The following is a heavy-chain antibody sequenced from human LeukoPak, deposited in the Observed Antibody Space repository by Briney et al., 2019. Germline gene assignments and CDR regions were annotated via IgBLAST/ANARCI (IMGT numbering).Heavy chain of an antibody. V-gene: IGHV3-43*02. J-gene: IGHJ6*02. CDR1: GFTFDDYA. CDR2: ISGDGGST. Sequence: GGSLRLSCAASGFTFDDYAMHWVRQAPGKGLEWVSLISGDGGSTYYADSVKGRFTISRDNSKNSLYLQMNSLRTEDTALYYCAKGFRRRTYYYYYGMDVWGQGATVTVSS. D-gene: IGHD3-10*01. CDR3: AKGFRRRTYYYYYGMDV.